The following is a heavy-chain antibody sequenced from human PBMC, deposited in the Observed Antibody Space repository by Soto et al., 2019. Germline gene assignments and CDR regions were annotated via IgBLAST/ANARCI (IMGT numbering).Heavy chain of an antibody. CDR3: ARAREYSDSSGYFYILDT. J-gene: IGHJ5*02. CDR2: IYASGHT. Sequence: QVQLQESGPGLVKPSETLSLTCSVSGGSLSTSFWTWIRQPAGKGLEWIGRIYASGHTNYNPSLERRVIMSVDKSKNQFSLKLTSVTAADTAVYYCARAREYSDSSGYFYILDTWGQGTLVTVSS. CDR1: GGSLSTSF. D-gene: IGHD3-22*01. V-gene: IGHV4-4*07.